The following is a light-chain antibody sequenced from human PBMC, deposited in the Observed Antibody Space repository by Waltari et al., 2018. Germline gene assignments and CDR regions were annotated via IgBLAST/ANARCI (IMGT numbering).Light chain of an antibody. V-gene: IGLV2-11*01. Sequence: QSALTQPRSVSGSPGQSVTISCTGTSSDVGGYNYVSWYQHHPGKAPKLMIYDVSERASGVPDRFSGSKSGNTASLTISGLQTEDEADYYCCSYAGGYVFGTGTKVTVL. J-gene: IGLJ1*01. CDR3: CSYAGGYV. CDR2: DVS. CDR1: SSDVGGYNY.